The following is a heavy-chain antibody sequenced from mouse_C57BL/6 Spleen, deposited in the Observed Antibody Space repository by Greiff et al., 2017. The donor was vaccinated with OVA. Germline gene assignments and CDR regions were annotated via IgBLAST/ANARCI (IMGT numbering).Heavy chain of an antibody. V-gene: IGHV5-16*01. CDR1: GFTFSDYY. J-gene: IGHJ2*01. Sequence: EVQVVESEGGLVQPGSSMKLSCTASGFTFSDYYMAWVRQVPEKGLEWVANINHDGSSTYYLDSLKSRFIISRDNAKNILYLQMSSLKSEDTATDYCASEDSGYFDDWGKGTTLTVSS. CDR3: ASEDSGYFDD. CDR2: INHDGSST.